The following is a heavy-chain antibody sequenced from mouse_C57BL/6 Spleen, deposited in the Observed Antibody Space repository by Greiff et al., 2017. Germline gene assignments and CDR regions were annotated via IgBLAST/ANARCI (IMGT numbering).Heavy chain of an antibody. CDR1: GFTFSDYG. V-gene: IGHV5-17*01. J-gene: IGHJ1*03. CDR2: ISSGSSTI. CDR3: ARSFYGNYESYWYFDV. Sequence: EVMLVESGGGLVKPGGSLKLSCAASGFTFSDYGMHWVRQAPEKGLEWVAYISSGSSTIYYADTVKGRFTISRDNAKNTLFLQMTGLRSEDTAMYYCARSFYGNYESYWYFDVWGTGTTVTVSS. D-gene: IGHD2-10*01.